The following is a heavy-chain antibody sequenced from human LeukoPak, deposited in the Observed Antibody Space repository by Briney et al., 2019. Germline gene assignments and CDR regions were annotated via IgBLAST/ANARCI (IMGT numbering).Heavy chain of an antibody. V-gene: IGHV4-59*01. CDR2: IYYSGST. J-gene: IGHJ4*02. D-gene: IGHD5-12*01. CDR3: ARDSSGYDTLDY. Sequence: SETLSLTCTVSGGSISSYYWSWIRQPPGKGLEWIGYIYYSGSTYYNPSLKSRVTISVDTSKNQFSLKLSSVAAADTAVYYCARDSSGYDTLDYWGQRTLVTVSS. CDR1: GGSISSYY.